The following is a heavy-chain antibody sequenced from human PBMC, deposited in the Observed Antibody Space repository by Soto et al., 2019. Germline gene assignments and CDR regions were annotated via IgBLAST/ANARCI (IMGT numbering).Heavy chain of an antibody. CDR3: AKADLAMDGMDV. V-gene: IGHV3-30*18. CDR1: GFPFRGYR. CDR2: ISYDGSNK. Sequence: GGFPSHSWASSGFPFRGYRVHLVRQAPGKGLEWVAVISYDGSNKYYADSVKGRFTISRDNSKNTLYLQMNSLRAEDTAVYYCAKADLAMDGMDVWGQGTTVTVSS. J-gene: IGHJ6*02. D-gene: IGHD5-18*01.